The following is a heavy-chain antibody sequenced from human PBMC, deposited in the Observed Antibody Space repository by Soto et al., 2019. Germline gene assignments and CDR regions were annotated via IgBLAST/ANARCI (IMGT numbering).Heavy chain of an antibody. J-gene: IGHJ4*02. D-gene: IGHD2-8*01. CDR3: ARDNGYYDF. V-gene: IGHV1-18*01. Sequence: QIQMVQSGAEVKQPGASVKISCKTSGYTFSSYSITWVRQAPGQGLEWMAWISTTSGNTHYAERVQGRVPVTLDKSARTAFMEMWGLTSDDTAVYFCARDNGYYDFWGQGTLVTVSS. CDR1: GYTFSSYS. CDR2: ISTTSGNT.